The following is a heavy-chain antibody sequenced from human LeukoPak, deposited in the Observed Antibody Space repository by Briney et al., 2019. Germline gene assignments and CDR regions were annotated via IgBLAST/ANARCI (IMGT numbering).Heavy chain of an antibody. CDR2: IDIDGTGT. CDR3: GTVFDH. Sequence: GGFLRLSCAASGFTFTNYWMHWVRQAPGKGLVWVSRIDIDGTGTSYADSVKGRFTISRDNAKNTVSLQMNSLKAEDTAVYYCGTVFDHWGPGILVTVSS. J-gene: IGHJ4*02. V-gene: IGHV3-74*01. CDR1: GFTFTNYW.